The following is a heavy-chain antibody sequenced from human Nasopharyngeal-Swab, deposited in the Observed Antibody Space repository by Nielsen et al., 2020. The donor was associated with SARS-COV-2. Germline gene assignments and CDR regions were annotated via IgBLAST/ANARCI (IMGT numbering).Heavy chain of an antibody. Sequence: SETLSLTCTVSGGSISSYYWSWIRQPPGKGLEWIGYIYYSGSPNYNPSLKSRVTISVDTSKTQFSLKLSSVTGADTAVYYCARGSGYYDSSGYSDYWGQGTLVTVSS. CDR3: ARGSGYYDSSGYSDY. J-gene: IGHJ4*02. V-gene: IGHV4-59*13. CDR1: GGSISSYY. CDR2: IYYSGSP. D-gene: IGHD3-22*01.